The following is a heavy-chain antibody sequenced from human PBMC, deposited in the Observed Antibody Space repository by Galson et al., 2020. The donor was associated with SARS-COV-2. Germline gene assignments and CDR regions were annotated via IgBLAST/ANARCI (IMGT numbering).Heavy chain of an antibody. D-gene: IGHD1-26*01. CDR3: ARDIRRSGNYWFGP. Sequence: GESLKISFKGSGYTFTNYDINWVRQATGQGLEWMGWMNPNSGNTGYAQKFQGRVTMTRNTSISTAYMELSNLTSDDTAVYYCARDIRRSGNYWFGPWGQGTLVTVFS. CDR2: MNPNSGNT. CDR1: GYTFTNYD. J-gene: IGHJ5*02. V-gene: IGHV1-8*01.